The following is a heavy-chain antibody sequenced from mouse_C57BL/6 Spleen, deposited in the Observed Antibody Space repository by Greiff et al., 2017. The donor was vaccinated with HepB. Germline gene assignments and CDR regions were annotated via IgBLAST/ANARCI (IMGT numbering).Heavy chain of an antibody. CDR1: GYTFTSYW. D-gene: IGHD3-2*02. CDR3: ARRQLRLPSFAY. V-gene: IGHV1-59*01. Sequence: VQLQQSGAELVRPGTSVKLSCKASGYTFTSYWMHWVKQRPGQGLEWIGVIDPSDSYTNYNQKFKGKATLTVDTSSSTAYMQLSSLTSEDSAVYYCARRQLRLPSFAYWGQGTLVTVSA. CDR2: IDPSDSYT. J-gene: IGHJ3*01.